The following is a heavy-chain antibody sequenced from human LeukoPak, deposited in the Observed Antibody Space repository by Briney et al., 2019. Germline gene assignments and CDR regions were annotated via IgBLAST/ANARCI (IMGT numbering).Heavy chain of an antibody. V-gene: IGHV3-66*01. CDR3: AKGFGGGNSVLFDY. CDR2: VDRGGST. CDR1: GFTVSSNY. Sequence: PGGSLRLSCAASGFTVSSNYMSWVRQAPGKGLEWVSVVDRGGSTYYADSVKGRFTISRDNSKNTLYLQMSSLRAEDTAVYYCAKGFGGGNSVLFDYWGQGTLVTVST. D-gene: IGHD4-23*01. J-gene: IGHJ4*02.